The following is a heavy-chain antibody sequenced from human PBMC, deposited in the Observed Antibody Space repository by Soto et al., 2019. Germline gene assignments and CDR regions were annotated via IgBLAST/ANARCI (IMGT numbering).Heavy chain of an antibody. CDR1: GITFSSYA. CDR3: ARNYDFWSGYQNHYGMDV. CDR2: IIPIFGTA. V-gene: IGHV1-69*13. Sequence: GASVKLSCKASGITFSSYAISRARHPPGQGLGWLGGIIPIFGTANYAQKFQGRVTITADESTSTDYMELSSLRSEDTAVYYCARNYDFWSGYQNHYGMDVWGQGTTVTVSS. D-gene: IGHD3-3*01. J-gene: IGHJ6*02.